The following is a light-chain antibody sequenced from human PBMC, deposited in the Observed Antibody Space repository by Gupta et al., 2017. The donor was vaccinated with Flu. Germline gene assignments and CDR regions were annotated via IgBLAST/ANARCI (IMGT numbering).Light chain of an antibody. CDR2: LTRDGSH. J-gene: IGLJ3*02. Sequence: QPVLTQSPSASASLGASVKLICILSSGPSNYVISWHPQQPGKGPRFLMKLTRDGSHIKGDGIAEPVSGSISGAERYLTIASLQSEDEADYYCQTWGAGIRVFGGGTKLTVL. V-gene: IGLV4-69*01. CDR3: QTWGAGIRV. CDR1: SGPSNYV.